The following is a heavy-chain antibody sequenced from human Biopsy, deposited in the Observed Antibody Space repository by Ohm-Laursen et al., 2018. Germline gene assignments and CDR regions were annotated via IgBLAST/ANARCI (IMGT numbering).Heavy chain of an antibody. J-gene: IGHJ4*02. CDR1: GKTFSDYQ. CDR2: INQAGTT. V-gene: IGHV4-34*08. Sequence: SQTLSLTCAVFGKTFSDYQWSWIRQPPGKGLEWIGQINQAGTTNYNPPLKSRVSISADASKYEFSLRLTSVTAADTAVYLCGNEVHGRDYWGQGTLVTVSS. D-gene: IGHD2-15*01. CDR3: GNEVHGRDY.